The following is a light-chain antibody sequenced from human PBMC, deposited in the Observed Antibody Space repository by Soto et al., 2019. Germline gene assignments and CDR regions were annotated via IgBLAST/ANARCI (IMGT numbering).Light chain of an antibody. CDR1: SSDVGGYNY. J-gene: IGLJ1*01. CDR2: DVN. CDR3: NSYTSSSTPYV. V-gene: IGLV2-14*03. Sequence: QSALTQPASVSGSAGQSITISCTGTSSDVGGYNYVSWYQHHPGKAPKLIIYDVNNRPSGVSNRFSGSKSGNTASLTISGIRAEDEADYFCNSYTSSSTPYVFGTGTKLTVL.